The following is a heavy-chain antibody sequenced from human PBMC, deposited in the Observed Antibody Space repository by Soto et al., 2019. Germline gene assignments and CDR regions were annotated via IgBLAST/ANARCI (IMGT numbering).Heavy chain of an antibody. D-gene: IGHD1-1*01. J-gene: IGHJ5*02. Sequence: SETLSLTCIVSGASISTGGYSWSWIRQPPGKGPEWIGYIYESGRNYYKPSLKSRASTSMDKSRNQFSVRLTSVTAADTAVYYCVRDGTKTLRDWFDPWGQGISVTVSS. V-gene: IGHV4-30-2*01. CDR1: GASISTGGYS. CDR2: IYESGRN. CDR3: VRDGTKTLRDWFDP.